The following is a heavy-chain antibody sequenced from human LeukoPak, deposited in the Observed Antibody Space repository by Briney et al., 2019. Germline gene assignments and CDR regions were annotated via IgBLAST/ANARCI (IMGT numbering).Heavy chain of an antibody. CDR2: IWYDGSNK. CDR3: AREDRYDYAWGSYYYYYGMDV. V-gene: IGHV3-33*01. J-gene: IGHJ6*02. D-gene: IGHD3-16*01. Sequence: GGSLRVSCAASGFTFSSYGMHWVRQAPGKGLEWVAVIWYDGSNKYYADSVKGRFTISRDNSKNTLYLQMNSLRAEDTAVYYCAREDRYDYAWGSYYYYYGMDVWGQGTTVTVSS. CDR1: GFTFSSYG.